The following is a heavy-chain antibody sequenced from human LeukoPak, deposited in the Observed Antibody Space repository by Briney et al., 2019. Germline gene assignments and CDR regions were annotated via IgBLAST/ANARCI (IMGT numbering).Heavy chain of an antibody. CDR3: ARGGGLTTVTTYYFDY. Sequence: SQTLSRTCAISGDSVSSNSAAWNWIRQSPSRGLEWLGRTYYRSKWYNDYAVSVKSRITINPDTSKNQFSLQLNSVTPEDTAVYYCARGGGLTTVTTYYFDYWGQGTLVTVSS. CDR1: GDSVSSNSAA. CDR2: TYYRSKWYN. D-gene: IGHD4-17*01. J-gene: IGHJ4*02. V-gene: IGHV6-1*01.